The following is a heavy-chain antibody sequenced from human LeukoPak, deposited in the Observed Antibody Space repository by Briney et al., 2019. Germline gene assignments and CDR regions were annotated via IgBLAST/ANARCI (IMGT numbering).Heavy chain of an antibody. J-gene: IGHJ5*02. CDR3: ARGGGSYPNWFDP. V-gene: IGHV1-69*13. CDR2: IIPIFGTA. CDR1: GYRFTSYA. Sequence: SVKVSCKASGYRFTSYAINWVRQAPGQGLEWMGGIIPIFGTANYAQKFQGRVTITADESTSTAYMELSSLRSEDTAVYYCARGGGSYPNWFDPWGQGTLVTVSS. D-gene: IGHD1-26*01.